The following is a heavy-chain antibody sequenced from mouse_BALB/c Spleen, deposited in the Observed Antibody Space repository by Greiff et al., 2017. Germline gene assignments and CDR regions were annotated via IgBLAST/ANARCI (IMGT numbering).Heavy chain of an antibody. V-gene: IGHV3-2*02. CDR3: AKEALYYAMDY. Sequence: EVKLQESGPGLVKPSQSLSLTCTVTGYSITSDYAWNWIRQFPGNKLEWMGYISYSGSTSYNPSLKSRISITRDTSKNQFFLQLNSVTTEDTATYYCAKEALYYAMDYWGQGTSVTVSS. CDR1: GYSITSDYA. CDR2: ISYSGST. J-gene: IGHJ4*01.